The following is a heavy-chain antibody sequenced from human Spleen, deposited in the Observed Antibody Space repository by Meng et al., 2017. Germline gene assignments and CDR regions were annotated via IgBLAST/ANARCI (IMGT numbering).Heavy chain of an antibody. CDR1: GYTFTSYD. CDR3: ARAIFALANSDY. V-gene: IGHV1-8*01. D-gene: IGHD3-3*01. J-gene: IGHJ4*02. CDR2: MNPNRGNT. Sequence: QVQLVQSWAEVKKPGASVKVSCKASGYTFTSYDINWVRQATGQGLEWMGWMNPNRGNTSYAQKFQGRVTMTMNTSISTAYMELSSLRSEDTAVYYCARAIFALANSDYWGQGTLVTVSS.